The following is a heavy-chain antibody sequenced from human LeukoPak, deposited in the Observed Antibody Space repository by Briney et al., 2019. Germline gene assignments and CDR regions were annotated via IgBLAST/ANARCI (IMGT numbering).Heavy chain of an antibody. CDR2: INPSGGST. J-gene: IGHJ5*02. CDR3: ARRDCSSTSCYAGNWFDP. Sequence: ASVKFSCKASGYTFTSYYMHWVRQAPGQGLEWMGIINPSGGSTTYAQKFQGRVTMTRDTSTSTVYMELSSLRSEDTAVYYCARRDCSSTSCYAGNWFDPWGQGTLVTVSS. D-gene: IGHD2-2*01. CDR1: GYTFTSYY. V-gene: IGHV1-46*01.